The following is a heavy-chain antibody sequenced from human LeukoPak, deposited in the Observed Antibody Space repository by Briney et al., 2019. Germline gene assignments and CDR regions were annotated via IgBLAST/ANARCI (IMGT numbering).Heavy chain of an antibody. CDR3: ARERFGSYAYYYYYYMDV. J-gene: IGHJ6*03. D-gene: IGHD1-26*01. CDR1: GGSISSYY. CDR2: IYTSGST. Sequence: PSETLSLTCTVSGGSISSYYWSWIRQLAGKGLEWIGRIYTSGSTNYNPSLKSRVTMSVDTSKNQFSLKLSSVTAADTAVYYCARERFGSYAYYYYYYMDVWGKGTTVTVSS. V-gene: IGHV4-4*07.